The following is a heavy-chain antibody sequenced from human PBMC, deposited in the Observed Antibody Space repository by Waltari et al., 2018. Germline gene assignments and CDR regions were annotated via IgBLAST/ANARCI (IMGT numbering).Heavy chain of an antibody. J-gene: IGHJ4*02. CDR3: ARVSRRYYYGSGSYFDY. D-gene: IGHD3-10*01. CDR1: GGSFSGYY. CDR2: INHSGSS. Sequence: QVQLQQWGAGLLKPSETLSLTCAVSGGSFSGYYWRWLRPPPRKGLEWMGEINHSGSSNYNPSLKSRVTISVDTSKNQFSLKLSSVTAADTAVYYWARVSRRYYYGSGSYFDYWGQGTLVTVSS. V-gene: IGHV4-34*01.